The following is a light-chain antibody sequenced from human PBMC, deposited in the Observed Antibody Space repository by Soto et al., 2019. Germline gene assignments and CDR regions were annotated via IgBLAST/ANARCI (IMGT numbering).Light chain of an antibody. CDR2: AAS. CDR1: QSVSNNY. J-gene: IGKJ1*01. V-gene: IGKV3-20*01. CDR3: QQYGSFPWT. Sequence: EIVLTQSPGTLSLSPGERATLSCRASQSVSNNYLAWYQQKPGQAPRLLIYAASTRATGIPARFSASGSGTDFTLTISRLEPEDFAVYYCQQYGSFPWTFGQGTKVE.